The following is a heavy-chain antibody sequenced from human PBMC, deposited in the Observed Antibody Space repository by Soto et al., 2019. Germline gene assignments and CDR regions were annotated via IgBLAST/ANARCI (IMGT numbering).Heavy chain of an antibody. CDR2: ISYDGSNK. Sequence: GGSLRLSCAASGFTFSSYGMHWVRQAPGKGLEWVAVISYDGSNKYYADSVKGRFTISRDNSKSIAYLQMNSLKTEDTAVYYCTRARAGVPAAMDYYYYYGMDVWGQGTTVTVSS. CDR3: TRARAGVPAAMDYYYYYGMDV. J-gene: IGHJ6*02. V-gene: IGHV3-30*03. D-gene: IGHD2-2*01. CDR1: GFTFSSYG.